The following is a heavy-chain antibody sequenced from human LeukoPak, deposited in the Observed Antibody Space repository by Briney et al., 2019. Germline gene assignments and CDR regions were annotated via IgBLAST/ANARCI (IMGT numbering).Heavy chain of an antibody. D-gene: IGHD3-3*01. CDR1: GFTFSSYT. V-gene: IGHV3-23*01. Sequence: GGSLRLSCAASGFTFSSYTMSWVRQAPGKGLEWVSYISGSGGSTYYADSVKGRFTISRDNAKNSRYLQMNSLRAEDTAVYYWAKRQLLRLGGYCDYWCQGTLVIVLS. CDR3: AKRQLLRLGGYCDY. J-gene: IGHJ4*02. CDR2: ISGSGGST.